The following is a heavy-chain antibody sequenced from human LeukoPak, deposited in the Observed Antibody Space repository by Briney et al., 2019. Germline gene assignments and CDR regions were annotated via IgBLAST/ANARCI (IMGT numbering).Heavy chain of an antibody. J-gene: IGHJ4*02. CDR2: IRSSGSTM. Sequence: GGSLRLSGAAPGFTLGSYELNWVRQAPGKGLEWVSYIRSSGSTMYYADSVKGRFTISRDNTKKSLYLQMNSPRAEDTAVYYSARDPGLSSSWYFYYWGQGTLVTVSS. D-gene: IGHD6-13*01. CDR3: ARDPGLSSSWYFYY. CDR1: GFTLGSYE. V-gene: IGHV3-48*03.